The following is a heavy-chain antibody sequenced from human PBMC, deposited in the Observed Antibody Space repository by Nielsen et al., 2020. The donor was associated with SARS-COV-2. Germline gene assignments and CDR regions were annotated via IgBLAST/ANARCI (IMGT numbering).Heavy chain of an antibody. CDR3: ASIAARPAPSFDY. Sequence: GESLKISCAASGFTFSSYAMSWVRQAPGKGLEWVSAISGSGGSTYYADSVKGRFTISRDNSKNTLYLQMNSLRAEETAVYYCASIAARPAPSFDYWGQGTLVTVSS. V-gene: IGHV3-23*01. CDR1: GFTFSSYA. D-gene: IGHD6-6*01. CDR2: ISGSGGST. J-gene: IGHJ4*02.